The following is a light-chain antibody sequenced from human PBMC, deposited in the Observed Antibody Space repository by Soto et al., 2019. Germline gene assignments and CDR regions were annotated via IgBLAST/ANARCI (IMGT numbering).Light chain of an antibody. CDR2: GAS. V-gene: IGKV3-15*01. J-gene: IGKJ3*01. CDR3: QQYNNWPPFT. Sequence: EIVMTQSPATLSVSPGARVTLSCRASQSVSSSLPGYQQKPGQAPRLLIYGASTRATGSPARFSGSGSGTEFTLTISSLQSEDFAVYYCQQYNNWPPFTLGPGTKVDIK. CDR1: QSVSSS.